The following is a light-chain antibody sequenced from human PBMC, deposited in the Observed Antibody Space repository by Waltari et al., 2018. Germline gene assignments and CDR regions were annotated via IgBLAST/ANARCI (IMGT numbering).Light chain of an antibody. CDR3: HQYNDGPPFN. CDR1: QSVTTN. Sequence: EIVMAQSPASLSVSPGERAIFSCRASQSVTTNLAWYLQKPGQPPRPLIYGASTRATDIPSRFSGSGSGTEFTLTITSPQSEDVGVYYCHQYNDGPPFNFGQGTKLEIK. CDR2: GAS. J-gene: IGKJ2*01. V-gene: IGKV3-15*01.